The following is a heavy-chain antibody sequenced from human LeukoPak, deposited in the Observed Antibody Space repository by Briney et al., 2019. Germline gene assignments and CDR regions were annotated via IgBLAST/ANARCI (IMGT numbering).Heavy chain of an antibody. J-gene: IGHJ4*02. CDR3: ARATYTYGSDY. D-gene: IGHD5-18*01. Sequence: EASVKVSCKASGYTFTAYYIHWVRQAPGQGLEWMGWISPNTGGTDYAQKFQGRVTMTRDKSFTTAYMELSRLTSDDTAMYYCARATYTYGSDYWGQGTLVTVSS. V-gene: IGHV1-2*02. CDR2: ISPNTGGT. CDR1: GYTFTAYY.